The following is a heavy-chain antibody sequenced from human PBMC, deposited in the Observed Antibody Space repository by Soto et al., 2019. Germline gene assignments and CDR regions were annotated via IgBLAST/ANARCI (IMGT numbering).Heavy chain of an antibody. V-gene: IGHV4-4*02. Sequence: SETLSLTGAVCGGSISSSNWWSWVRQPPGKGLEWIGEIYHSGSTNYNPSLKSRVTISVDKSKNQFSLKLSSVTAADTAVYYFSVATMIVRRGNLAPWYSYGMDVWGQGTTVTVSS. CDR1: GGSISSSNW. D-gene: IGHD3-22*01. CDR3: SVATMIVRRGNLAPWYSYGMDV. CDR2: IYHSGST. J-gene: IGHJ6*02.